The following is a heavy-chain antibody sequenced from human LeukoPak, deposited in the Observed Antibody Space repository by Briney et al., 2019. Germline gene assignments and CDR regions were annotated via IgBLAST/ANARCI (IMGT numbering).Heavy chain of an antibody. V-gene: IGHV4-34*01. CDR3: ARGVRITMVRGVIKPPEFDY. CDR2: INHRGST. CDR1: GGSFSGYY. Sequence: SETLTLTCAVYGGSFSGYYWSWIRQPPGKGLEWIGEINHRGSTNYNPSLKSRDTISVDTSKNQFSLKLSSVTAADTAVYYCARGVRITMVRGVIKPPEFDYWGQGTLVTVSS. J-gene: IGHJ4*02. D-gene: IGHD3-10*01.